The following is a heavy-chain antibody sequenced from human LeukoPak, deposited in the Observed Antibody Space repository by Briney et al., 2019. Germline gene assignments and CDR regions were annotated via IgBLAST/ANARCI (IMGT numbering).Heavy chain of an antibody. CDR2: INHSGST. CDR1: GGSFSRYY. D-gene: IGHD6-19*01. J-gene: IGHJ4*02. Sequence: SETLSLTCAVYGGSFSRYYWSWIRQPPGKGLEWIGEINHSGSTNYNPSLKSRVTISVDTSKNQFSLKLSSVTAADTAVYYCARGPYSSGWYSTGTLDYWGQGTLVTVSS. V-gene: IGHV4-34*01. CDR3: ARGPYSSGWYSTGTLDY.